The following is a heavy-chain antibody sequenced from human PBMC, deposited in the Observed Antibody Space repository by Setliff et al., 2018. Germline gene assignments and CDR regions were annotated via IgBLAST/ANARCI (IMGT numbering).Heavy chain of an antibody. CDR3: ARLGYSDAFDI. J-gene: IGHJ3*02. Sequence: GESLKISCKASEYTFTNYWIGWVRQMPGKGLEWMGVVYCGDSDTRYSPSFQGQVTMPADKSIRSAYLQWSSLKASDTAMYYCARLGYSDAFDIWGQGTMVTV. D-gene: IGHD5-18*01. V-gene: IGHV5-51*01. CDR2: VYCGDSDT. CDR1: EYTFTNYW.